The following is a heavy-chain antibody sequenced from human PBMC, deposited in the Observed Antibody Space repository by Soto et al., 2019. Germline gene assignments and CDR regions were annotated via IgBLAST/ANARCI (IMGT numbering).Heavy chain of an antibody. J-gene: IGHJ5*02. CDR2: IYYSGST. CDR3: AREKIVVVPAGNWFDP. V-gene: IGHV4-30-4*02. D-gene: IGHD2-2*01. Sequence: ASETLSLTCAVSGGSISSGDYYWSWIRQPPGKGLEWIGYIYYSGSTNYNPSLKSRVTISVDTSKNQFSLKLSSVTAADTAVYYCAREKIVVVPAGNWFDPWGQGTLVTVSS. CDR1: GGSISSGDYY.